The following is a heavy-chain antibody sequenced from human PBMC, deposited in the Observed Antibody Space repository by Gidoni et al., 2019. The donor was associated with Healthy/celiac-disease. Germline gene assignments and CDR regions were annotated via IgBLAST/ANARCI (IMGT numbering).Heavy chain of an antibody. V-gene: IGHV4-39*01. J-gene: IGHJ4*02. CDR1: GGSISSSSYY. CDR3: ARPRGGYCSGGSCPFDY. CDR2: IYYSGST. D-gene: IGHD2-15*01. Sequence: QLQLQESGPGLVPPSETLSLTCTVSGGSISSSSYYWGWIRQPPGKGLEWIGSIYYSGSTYYNPSLKSRVTISVDTSKNQFSLKLSSVTAADTAVYYCARPRGGYCSGGSCPFDYWGQGTLVTVSS.